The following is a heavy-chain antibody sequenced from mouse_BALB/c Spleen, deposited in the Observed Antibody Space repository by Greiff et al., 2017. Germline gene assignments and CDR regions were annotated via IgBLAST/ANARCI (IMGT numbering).Heavy chain of an antibody. CDR1: GYTFTSYW. J-gene: IGHJ4*01. V-gene: IGHV1-69*02. CDR2: IYPSDSYT. D-gene: IGHD2-2*01. CDR3: TREGTYGYDNAMDY. Sequence: VQLQQPGAELVRPGASVKLSCKASGYTFTSYWINWVKQRPGQGLEWIGNIYPSDSYTNYNQKFKDKATLTVDKSSSTAYMQLSSPTSEDSAVYYCTREGTYGYDNAMDYWGQGTSVTVSS.